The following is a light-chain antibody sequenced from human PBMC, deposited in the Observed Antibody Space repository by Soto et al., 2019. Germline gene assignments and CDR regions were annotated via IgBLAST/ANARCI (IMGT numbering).Light chain of an antibody. CDR3: QQYGSSSFT. V-gene: IGKV3-20*01. Sequence: EIVLTQSPGTLSLSPGERATLSCRASQSVSSSYLAWYQQKPGQAPRLLIYGASNRATGIPDRFSGSGSGTDFTLTISNLEPEDFAVYYCQQYGSSSFTFGGGTKVEIK. J-gene: IGKJ4*01. CDR1: QSVSSSY. CDR2: GAS.